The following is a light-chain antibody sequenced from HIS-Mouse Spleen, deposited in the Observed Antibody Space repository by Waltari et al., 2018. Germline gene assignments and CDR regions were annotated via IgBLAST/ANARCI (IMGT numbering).Light chain of an antibody. Sequence: QSALTQPPSVSGSPGQSVTISCTVTSSDLGSSNRFPWDQQPPGPAPKLMIYAVRNRPSGVPDRFSGSKSGNTASLTISVLQAEDEADYYCSLYTSSSTLVFGGGTKLTVL. J-gene: IGLJ2*01. CDR3: SLYTSSSTLV. V-gene: IGLV2-18*01. CDR2: AVR. CDR1: SSDLGSSNR.